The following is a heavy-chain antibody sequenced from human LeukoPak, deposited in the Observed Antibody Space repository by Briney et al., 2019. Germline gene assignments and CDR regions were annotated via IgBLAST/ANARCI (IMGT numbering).Heavy chain of an antibody. CDR3: ARDAWKDRYFDY. CDR2: IKQDGREK. V-gene: IGHV3-7*01. CDR1: GFTFNSYW. Sequence: GGSLRLSCAASGFTFNSYWLSWVRQAPGKGLEWVANIKQDGREKYYVDSVKGRFTISGDNADNSLFLQMNSLRAEDTAIYYCARDAWKDRYFDYWGQGTRVTVSS. J-gene: IGHJ4*02. D-gene: IGHD1-1*01.